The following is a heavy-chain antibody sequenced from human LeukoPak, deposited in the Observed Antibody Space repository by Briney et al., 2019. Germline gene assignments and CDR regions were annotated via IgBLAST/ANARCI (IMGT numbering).Heavy chain of an antibody. J-gene: IGHJ4*02. CDR3: ARGGHGATEFLEWLLYYFDY. D-gene: IGHD3-3*01. Sequence: PGGSLRLSCAASGFTFTTYGMHWVRQAPGKGLQWVAVISYDGSHKYYADSVKGRFTISRDNSKNTLYLQMNSLRAEDTAVYYCARGGHGATEFLEWLLYYFDYWGQGTLVTVSS. V-gene: IGHV3-30*03. CDR1: GFTFTTYG. CDR2: ISYDGSHK.